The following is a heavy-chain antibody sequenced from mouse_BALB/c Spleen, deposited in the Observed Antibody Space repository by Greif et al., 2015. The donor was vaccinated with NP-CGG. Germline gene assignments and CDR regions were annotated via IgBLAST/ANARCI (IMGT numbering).Heavy chain of an antibody. CDR2: INPYNGAT. D-gene: IGHD1-1*01. V-gene: IGHV1-31*01. J-gene: IGHJ2*01. Sequence: EVKLQESGPELVKPGASVKISCKASGYSFTGYYMHWVKQSHVRSLEWIGRINPYNGATSYNQNFKDKASLTVDKSSSTAYMELHSLTSEDSAVYYCARGDYGYYFDYWGQGTTLTVSS. CDR3: ARGDYGYYFDY. CDR1: GYSFTGYY.